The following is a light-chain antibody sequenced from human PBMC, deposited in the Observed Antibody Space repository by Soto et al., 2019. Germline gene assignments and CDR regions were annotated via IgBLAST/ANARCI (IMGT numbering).Light chain of an antibody. CDR1: QSLLHSNGYNY. J-gene: IGKJ3*01. CDR3: MQALQTPGT. V-gene: IGKV2-28*01. CDR2: LGS. Sequence: DIVMTQSPLSLPVTPGEPASISCRSSQSLLHSNGYNYLDWYLQKPGQSPQLLIYLGSNRASGVPDRFSGSGSGTDFTLKISRVVAEDVGVYYCMQALQTPGTFGPGTKVDIK.